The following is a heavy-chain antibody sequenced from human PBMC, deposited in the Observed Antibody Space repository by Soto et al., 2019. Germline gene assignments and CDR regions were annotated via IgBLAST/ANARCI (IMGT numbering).Heavy chain of an antibody. D-gene: IGHD4-17*01. CDR1: GFTFTTFG. V-gene: IGHV3-30*18. CDR2: ISYDGHNK. CDR3: AKDLQAYGDYHCFYCGIDV. Sequence: QVQLVESGGGVVQPGVSLRLSCTASGFTFTTFGIHWVRQAPGKGLEWVALISYDGHNKYYSDSVKGRFTISRDNYKNTLSLQMNSLSAEDTGVYYCAKDLQAYGDYHCFYCGIDVWGQGTTFSGSS. J-gene: IGHJ6*02.